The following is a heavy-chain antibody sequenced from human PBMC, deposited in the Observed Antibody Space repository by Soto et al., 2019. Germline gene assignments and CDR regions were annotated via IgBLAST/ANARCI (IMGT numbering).Heavy chain of an antibody. D-gene: IGHD6-13*01. V-gene: IGHV3-21*01. CDR3: ARDVPRYSSSPNYGMDV. J-gene: IGHJ6*02. CDR1: GFTFSSYS. CDR2: ISSSSSYI. Sequence: GALRLSCAASGFTFSSYSMNWVRQAPGKGLEWVSSISSSSSYIYYADSVKGRFTISRDNAKNSLYLQMNSLRAEDTAVYYCARDVPRYSSSPNYGMDVWGQGTTVTVSS.